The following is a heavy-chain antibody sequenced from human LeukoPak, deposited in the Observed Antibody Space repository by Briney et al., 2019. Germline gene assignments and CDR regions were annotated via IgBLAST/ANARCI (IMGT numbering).Heavy chain of an antibody. Sequence: ASVKVSCKVSGYTLTELSMHWVRQAPGKGLEWMGGFDPEDGETIYAQKLQGRFTMTTDTSTSTAYMELRSLRSDDTAVYYCARDHASSCQLFDSWGQGTLVTVSS. CDR3: ARDHASSCQLFDS. D-gene: IGHD6-13*01. J-gene: IGHJ4*02. CDR2: FDPEDGET. V-gene: IGHV1-24*01. CDR1: GYTLTELS.